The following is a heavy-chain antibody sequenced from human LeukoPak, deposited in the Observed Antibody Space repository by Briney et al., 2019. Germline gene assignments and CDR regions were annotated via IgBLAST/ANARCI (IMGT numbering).Heavy chain of an antibody. CDR1: GGSFSGYY. CDR2: INHSGST. Sequence: SETLSLTCAVYGGSFSGYYWSWIRQPPGKGLEWIGEINHSGSTNYNPSLKSRVTISVDTSKNQFSLKLSSVTAADTAVYYCARGRINWFDPWGQGTLVTVSS. J-gene: IGHJ5*02. V-gene: IGHV4-34*01. D-gene: IGHD1-14*01. CDR3: ARGRINWFDP.